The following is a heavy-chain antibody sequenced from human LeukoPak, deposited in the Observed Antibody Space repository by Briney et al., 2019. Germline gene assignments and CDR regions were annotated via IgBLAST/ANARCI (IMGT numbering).Heavy chain of an antibody. Sequence: GASVKVSCKASGYTFTSYGISWVRQAPGQGLEWVGWVSAYADNTNYVQKLQGRVTMTRDTSISTAYMELSRLRSDDTAVYYCAREDYYDSSGYYDYWGQGTLVTVSS. V-gene: IGHV1-18*01. CDR3: AREDYYDSSGYYDY. CDR2: VSAYADNT. CDR1: GYTFTSYG. D-gene: IGHD3-22*01. J-gene: IGHJ4*02.